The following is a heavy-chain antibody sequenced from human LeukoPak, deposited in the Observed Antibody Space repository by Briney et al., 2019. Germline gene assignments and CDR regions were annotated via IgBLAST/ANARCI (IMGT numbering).Heavy chain of an antibody. J-gene: IGHJ3*02. Sequence: GGSLRLSCAASGFTFRSYAMNWVRQAPGKGLEWVSAISGSGSATYYADSVKGRFTISRDNSKNTPYLQMNSLRAEDTAVYYCAKDQYGEAFDIWGPGTMVTVSS. V-gene: IGHV3-23*01. CDR3: AKDQYGEAFDI. CDR2: ISGSGSAT. D-gene: IGHD4-17*01. CDR1: GFTFRSYA.